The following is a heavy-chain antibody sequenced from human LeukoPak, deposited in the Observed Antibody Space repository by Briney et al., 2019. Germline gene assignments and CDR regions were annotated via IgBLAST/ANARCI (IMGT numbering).Heavy chain of an antibody. J-gene: IGHJ6*03. CDR3: ARVTDSSSWYKPYYYYMDV. CDR2: IYHSGST. CDR1: GGSISSSNW. Sequence: PSGTLFLTCAVSGGSISSSNWWSWVRPPPGKGLEWIGEIYHSGSTYYNPSLKSRVTISVDTSKNQFSLKLSSVTAADTAVYYCARVTDSSSWYKPYYYYMDVWGKGTTVTVSS. D-gene: IGHD6-13*01. V-gene: IGHV4-4*02.